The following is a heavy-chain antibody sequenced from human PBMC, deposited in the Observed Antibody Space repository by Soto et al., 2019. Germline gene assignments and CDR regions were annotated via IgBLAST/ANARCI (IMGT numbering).Heavy chain of an antibody. CDR1: GFSFGSYA. Sequence: GGSLRLSCAASGFSFGSYAVHWVRQAPAKGLEWVAVISFDGSNKQYADSVKGRFTISRDNSENTLYLQVNSLRAEDTAVYYCARVAHRSSYYDMSGYNGTRPRDYHYYYGMDVGGPGPLVTV. CDR2: ISFDGSNK. V-gene: IGHV3-30*04. J-gene: IGHJ6*02. D-gene: IGHD3-22*01. CDR3: ARVAHRSSYYDMSGYNGTRPRDYHYYYGMDV.